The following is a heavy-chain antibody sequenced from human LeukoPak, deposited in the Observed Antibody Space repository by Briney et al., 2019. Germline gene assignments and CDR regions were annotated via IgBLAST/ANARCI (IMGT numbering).Heavy chain of an antibody. D-gene: IGHD1-26*01. V-gene: IGHV4-61*02. CDR2: IYTSGST. Sequence: SETLSLTCTVSGGSISSGSYYWSWIRQPAGKGLEWIGRIYTSGSTNYNPSLKSRVTISVDTSKNQFSLKLSSVTAADTAVYYCARGAELSGSYYAPRRFDPWGQGTLVTVSS. CDR3: ARGAELSGSYYAPRRFDP. CDR1: GGSISSGSYY. J-gene: IGHJ5*02.